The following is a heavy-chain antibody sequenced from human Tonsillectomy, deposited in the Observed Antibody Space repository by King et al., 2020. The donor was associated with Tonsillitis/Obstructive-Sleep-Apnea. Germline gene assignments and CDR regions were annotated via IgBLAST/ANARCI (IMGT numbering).Heavy chain of an antibody. V-gene: IGHV1-18*01. CDR2: LSAYNGNT. CDR3: ARDGPSYYDFLQWDCYYYYYMDV. J-gene: IGHJ6*03. Sequence: QLVQSGAEVKKPGASVKVSCKASGYTFTSYGISLVRQAPGQGLEWMGCLSAYNGNTNYAQKLQGRGTITTDTTTSTAYRELRSLRSYDTAVNYCARDGPSYYDFLQWDCYYYYYMDVWGKGTTVTVSS. D-gene: IGHD3-3*01. CDR1: GYTFTSYG.